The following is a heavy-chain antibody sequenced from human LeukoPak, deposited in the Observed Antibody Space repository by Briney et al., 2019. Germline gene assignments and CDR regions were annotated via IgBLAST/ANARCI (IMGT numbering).Heavy chain of an antibody. CDR1: GFTFSSYA. D-gene: IGHD2-2*01. CDR3: AKESEVVPATNDY. V-gene: IGHV3-30-3*01. CDR2: ISYDGSNK. Sequence: PGRSLRLSCAASGFTFSSYAMHWVRQAPGKGLEWAAVISYDGSNKYYADSVKGRFTISRDNSKNTLYLQMNSLSAEDTAVYYCAKESEVVPATNDYWGQGTLVTVSS. J-gene: IGHJ4*02.